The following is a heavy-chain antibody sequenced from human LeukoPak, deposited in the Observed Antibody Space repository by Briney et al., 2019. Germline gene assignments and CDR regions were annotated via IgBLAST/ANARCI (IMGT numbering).Heavy chain of an antibody. V-gene: IGHV4-59*08. Sequence: SETLSLTCTVSGGSISSYYWSWIRQPPGKGLEWIGYIYYSGSTNYNPSLKSRVTISVDTSKNQFSLKLSSVTAADTAVYYCASSAPDILTGPGAFDIWGQGTMVTVSS. J-gene: IGHJ3*02. CDR3: ASSAPDILTGPGAFDI. CDR2: IYYSGST. D-gene: IGHD3-9*01. CDR1: GGSISSYY.